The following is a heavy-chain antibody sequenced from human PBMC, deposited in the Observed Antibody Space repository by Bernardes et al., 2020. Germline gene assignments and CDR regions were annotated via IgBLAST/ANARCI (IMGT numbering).Heavy chain of an antibody. CDR3: ARENGDFPLGY. CDR2: LNPNSGGT. V-gene: IGHV1-2*04. D-gene: IGHD3-3*01. J-gene: IGHJ4*02. Sequence: ASVKVSCKASGSTFTGSYMHWVRQAPGQGLEWMGWLNPNSGGTNYAQKFQGWVTMTRDTSISTAYMELSRLRSDDTAVYYCARENGDFPLGYWGQGTLVTVSS. CDR1: GSTFTGSY.